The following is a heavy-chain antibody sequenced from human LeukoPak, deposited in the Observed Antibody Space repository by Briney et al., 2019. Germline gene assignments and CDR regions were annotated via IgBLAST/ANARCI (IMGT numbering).Heavy chain of an antibody. CDR1: GFTVNSNS. V-gene: IGHV3-48*02. CDR3: ARHYYDSSGYEVSPIDY. Sequence: GGSLRLSCAASGFTVNSNSMSWVRQAPGKGLEWVSHISSSSNTKYYADSVKGRFTISRDNAKNSLYLQMNSLRDEDTAVYYCARHYYDSSGYEVSPIDYWGQGTLVTVSS. D-gene: IGHD3-22*01. CDR2: ISSSSNTK. J-gene: IGHJ4*02.